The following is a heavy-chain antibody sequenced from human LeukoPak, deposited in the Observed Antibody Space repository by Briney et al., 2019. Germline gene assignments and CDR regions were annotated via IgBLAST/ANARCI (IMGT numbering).Heavy chain of an antibody. D-gene: IGHD2-2*02. CDR2: IGTSGSPI. J-gene: IGHJ4*02. CDR3: ARKNLRSTTCFTDF. Sequence: GGSLRLSCAASAFTFSEYYMTWLRQAPGKGLEWVSYIGTSGSPIYYAHSVKGRFTISRDDAKNSLYLQMTSLRADDTAVYYCARKNLRSTTCFTDFWGQGSLVTVSS. CDR1: AFTFSEYY. V-gene: IGHV3-11*04.